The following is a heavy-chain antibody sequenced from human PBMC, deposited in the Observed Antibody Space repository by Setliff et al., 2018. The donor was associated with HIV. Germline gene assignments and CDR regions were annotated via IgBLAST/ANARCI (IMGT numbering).Heavy chain of an antibody. J-gene: IGHJ4*02. CDR2: IRHDGINE. V-gene: IGHV3-30*02. D-gene: IGHD2-15*01. CDR3: ARGVPGICSGGTCYLEY. Sequence: GGSLRLSCAASGFNFDDYAMHWVRQAPGKGLEWVTFIRHDGINEDYRDSVKGRFSVSRDNSKNTVFLQMNSLRVEDTALYYCARGVPGICSGGTCYLEYWGQGALVTVSS. CDR1: GFNFDDYA.